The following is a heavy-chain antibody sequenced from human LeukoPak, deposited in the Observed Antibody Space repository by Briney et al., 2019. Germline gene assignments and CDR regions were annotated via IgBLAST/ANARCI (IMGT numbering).Heavy chain of an antibody. V-gene: IGHV4-38-2*01. J-gene: IGHJ5*02. CDR1: GYYISSGYY. Sequence: SETLSLTCAVSGYYISSGYYWGWIRQPPGKGLEWIGSIYHSGSTYYNPSLKSRVTISVDTSKNQFSLKLSSVTAADTAVYYCARQLVPARSNWFDPWGQGTLVTVSS. CDR2: IYHSGST. D-gene: IGHD6-13*01. CDR3: ARQLVPARSNWFDP.